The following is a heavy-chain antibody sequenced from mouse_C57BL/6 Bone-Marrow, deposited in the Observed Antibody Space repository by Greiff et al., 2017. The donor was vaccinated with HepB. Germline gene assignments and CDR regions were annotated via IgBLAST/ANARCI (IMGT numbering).Heavy chain of an antibody. D-gene: IGHD2-1*01. V-gene: IGHV5-12-2*01. CDR2: ISNGGGYT. CDR1: GFTFNSYT. Sequence: DVQLVESGGSLVQPGGSLKLSCAASGFTFNSYTMSWVRQTPEKRLEWVTYISNGGGYTYYPDTVKGRFIISRDNAKNTLYLQMSSLKSEDTAMYYCARRGGNYGDWYFDVWGAGTTVTVSS. J-gene: IGHJ1*01. CDR3: ARRGGNYGDWYFDV.